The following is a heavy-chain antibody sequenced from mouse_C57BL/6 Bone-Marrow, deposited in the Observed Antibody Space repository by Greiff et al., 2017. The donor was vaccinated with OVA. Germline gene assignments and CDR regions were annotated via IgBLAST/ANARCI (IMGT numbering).Heavy chain of an antibody. CDR1: GYTFTSYW. J-gene: IGHJ3*01. Sequence: VQLQQPGAELVKPGASVKLSCKASGYTFTSYWMQWVKQRPGQGLEWIGEIDPSDSYTNYNQKFKGKATLTVDKSSSTAYMQLSSLTSEDSAVYCCARERDYGYIWFAYWGQGTLVTVSA. CDR2: IDPSDSYT. D-gene: IGHD2-2*01. CDR3: ARERDYGYIWFAY. V-gene: IGHV1-50*01.